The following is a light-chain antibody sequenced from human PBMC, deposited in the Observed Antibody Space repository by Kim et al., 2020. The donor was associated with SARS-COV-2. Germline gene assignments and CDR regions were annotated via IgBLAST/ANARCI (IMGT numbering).Light chain of an antibody. J-gene: IGLJ2*01. CDR1: KLGDKD. CDR2: QDS. Sequence: PGPTASITCSGDKLGDKDACWYQQKPGQSPVLVIYQDSKRPSGIPERFSGSNSGNTATLTISRVEAGDEADYYCQVWDSSSDHRVVFGGGTQLTVL. CDR3: QVWDSSSDHRVV. V-gene: IGLV3-1*01.